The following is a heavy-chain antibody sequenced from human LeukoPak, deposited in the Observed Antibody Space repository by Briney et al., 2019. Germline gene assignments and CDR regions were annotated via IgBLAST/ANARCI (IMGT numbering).Heavy chain of an antibody. CDR2: ISAYNGNT. J-gene: IGHJ4*02. CDR3: GRGGDIVVVVAPYDY. D-gene: IGHD2-15*01. V-gene: IGHV1-18*01. Sequence: VASVKVSCKASGYTFTNYGVSWVRQAPGQGLEWMGWISAYNGNTNYAQKLQGRVTMTTDTSTSTAYMELRSLRSDDTAVYYCGRGGDIVVVVAPYDYGGKGTLVTVPS. CDR1: GYTFTNYG.